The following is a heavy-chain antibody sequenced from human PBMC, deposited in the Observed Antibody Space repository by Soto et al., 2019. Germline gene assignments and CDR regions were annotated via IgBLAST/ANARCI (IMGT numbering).Heavy chain of an antibody. Sequence: SETLSLTCTVSGGSISSGGYYWSWIRQHPGKGLEWIGYIYYSGSTYYNPSLKSRVTISVDTSKNQFSLKLSSVTAADTAVYYCARGADTAMVYFDYWGQGTLVTSPQ. V-gene: IGHV4-31*03. CDR3: ARGADTAMVYFDY. CDR2: IYYSGST. D-gene: IGHD5-18*01. CDR1: GGSISSGGYY. J-gene: IGHJ4*02.